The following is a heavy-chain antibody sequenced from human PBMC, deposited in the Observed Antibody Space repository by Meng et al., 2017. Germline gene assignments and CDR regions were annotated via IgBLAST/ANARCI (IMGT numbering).Heavy chain of an antibody. D-gene: IGHD5-18*01. CDR1: GGSFSGYY. J-gene: IGHJ4*02. CDR3: ARGGGYSYGFGSIDY. CDR2: INHSGST. Sequence: QGQLKQWGAGLLKPSETLSLTCAVYGGSFSGYYWSWIRQPPGKGLEWIGEINHSGSTNYNPSLKSRVTISVDTSKNQFSLKLSSVTAADTAVYYCARGGGYSYGFGSIDYWGQGTLVTVSS. V-gene: IGHV4-34*01.